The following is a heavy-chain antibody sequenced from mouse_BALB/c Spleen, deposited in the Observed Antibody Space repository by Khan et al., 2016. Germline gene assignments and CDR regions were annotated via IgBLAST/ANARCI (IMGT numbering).Heavy chain of an antibody. CDR3: ARWGYDYAWFAY. CDR2: IDTNTGEP. Sequence: QIQLVQSGPELKKPGETVKISCKASGYSFTNYGMNWVKQAPGKGLKWMGWIDTNTGEPTYAEEFKGRFAFSLETSAINAYLQINNLKKDDTATYFCARWGYDYAWFAYWGHGTLVTVSA. CDR1: GYSFTNYG. J-gene: IGHJ3*01. D-gene: IGHD2-4*01. V-gene: IGHV9-3*02.